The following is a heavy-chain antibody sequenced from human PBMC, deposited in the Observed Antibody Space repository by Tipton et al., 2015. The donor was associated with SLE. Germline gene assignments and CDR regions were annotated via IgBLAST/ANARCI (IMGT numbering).Heavy chain of an antibody. Sequence: QLVQSGGGLVQPGGSLRLSCAATGFTVTTNYMSWVRQAPGKGLEWVSMLYSGGTTYYADSVRGRFTISRHNSKNSLYLQMNSLRSEDTAVYYCAAGEYSYGYAFNIWGQGTMVTVSS. D-gene: IGHD5-18*01. CDR1: GFTVTTNY. V-gene: IGHV3-53*04. CDR2: LYSGGTT. J-gene: IGHJ3*02. CDR3: AAGEYSYGYAFNI.